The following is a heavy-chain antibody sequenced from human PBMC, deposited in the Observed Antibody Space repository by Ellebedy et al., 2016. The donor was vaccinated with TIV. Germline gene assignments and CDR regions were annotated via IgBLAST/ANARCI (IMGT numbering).Heavy chain of an antibody. CDR2: IDPSGGST. J-gene: IGHJ2*01. CDR1: GYTFTSYY. CDR3: AVGYSSGHFDL. V-gene: IGHV1-46*01. D-gene: IGHD6-19*01. Sequence: AASVKVSCKASGYTFTSYYIHGVRQAPGQGLEWMGIIDPSGGSTNYAQKFQGRVTMTRDTSTSTVYMELSSLRSEDTAVYYCAVGYSSGHFDLWGRGTLVTVSS.